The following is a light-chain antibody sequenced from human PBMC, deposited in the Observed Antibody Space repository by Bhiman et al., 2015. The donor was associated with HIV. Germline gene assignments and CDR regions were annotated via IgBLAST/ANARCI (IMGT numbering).Light chain of an antibody. CDR3: QAWDSSTAGV. CDR2: QDT. V-gene: IGLV3-1*01. J-gene: IGLJ1*01. CDR1: KLGDQY. Sequence: SYDLTQPPSVSVSPGQTASIACSADKLGDQYVTWYQQRPGQSPVMVIYQDTKRPSGIPERFSGSNSGNTATLTISGTQAIDEADYYCQAWDSSTAGVFGTGTKVTV.